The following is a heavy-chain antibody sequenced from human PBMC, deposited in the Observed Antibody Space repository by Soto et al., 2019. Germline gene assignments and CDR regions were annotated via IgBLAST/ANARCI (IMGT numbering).Heavy chain of an antibody. D-gene: IGHD5-12*01. CDR2: IWYDGSNK. CDR3: ARGTVWWLPQNWFDP. Sequence: QVQLVESGGGVVQPGRSLRLSCAASGFTFSSYGMHWVRQAPGKGLEWVAVIWYDGSNKYYADSVKGRFTISRDNSKNALYLQMNSLRAEDTAVYYCARGTVWWLPQNWFDPWGQGTLVTVSS. V-gene: IGHV3-33*01. CDR1: GFTFSSYG. J-gene: IGHJ5*02.